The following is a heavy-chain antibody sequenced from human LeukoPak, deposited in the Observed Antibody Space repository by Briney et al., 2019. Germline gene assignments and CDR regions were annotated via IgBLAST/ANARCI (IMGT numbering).Heavy chain of an antibody. CDR2: IWYDGSNK. Sequence: PGRSLRLSCAASGFTFSSYGMHWVRQAPGRGLEWVAVIWYDGSNKYYADSVKGRFTISRDNSKNTLYLQMNSLRAEDTAVYYCARDQDPPALGPPDYWGQGTLVTVSS. CDR3: ARDQDPPALGPPDY. D-gene: IGHD2-15*01. V-gene: IGHV3-33*08. CDR1: GFTFSSYG. J-gene: IGHJ4*02.